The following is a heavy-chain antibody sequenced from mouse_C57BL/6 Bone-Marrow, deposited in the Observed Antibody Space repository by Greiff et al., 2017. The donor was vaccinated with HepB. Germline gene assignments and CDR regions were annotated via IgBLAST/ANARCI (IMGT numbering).Heavy chain of an antibody. CDR3: AFYYSNYYYAMDY. J-gene: IGHJ4*01. V-gene: IGHV1-81*01. CDR2: IYPRSGNT. CDR1: GYTFTSYG. Sequence: QVQLKESGAELARPGASVKLSCKASGYTFTSYGISWVKQRTGQGLEWIGEIYPRSGNTYYNEKFKGKATLTADKSSSTAYMELRSLTSEDPAVYFCAFYYSNYYYAMDYWGQGTSVTVSS. D-gene: IGHD2-5*01.